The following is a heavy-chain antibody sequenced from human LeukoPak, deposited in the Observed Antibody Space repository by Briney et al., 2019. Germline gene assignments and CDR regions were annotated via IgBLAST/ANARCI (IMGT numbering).Heavy chain of an antibody. CDR2: IYHSGST. CDR1: GYSISSGYY. V-gene: IGHV4-38-2*02. D-gene: IGHD5-18*01. CDR3: ARGLDTAMVTYYFDY. Sequence: PSETLSLTCTVSGYSISSGYYWGWIRQPPGQGLEWIGSIYHSGSTYYNPSLKSRVTISVDTSKNQFSLKLSSVTAADTAVYYCARGLDTAMVTYYFDYWGQGTLVTVSS. J-gene: IGHJ4*02.